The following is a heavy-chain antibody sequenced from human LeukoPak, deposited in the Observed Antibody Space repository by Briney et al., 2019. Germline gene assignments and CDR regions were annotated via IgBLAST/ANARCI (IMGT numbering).Heavy chain of an antibody. CDR3: ARDVNGDLFFDY. CDR1: GFTFSSYG. J-gene: IGHJ4*02. V-gene: IGHV3-30*03. CDR2: ISYDGSNK. D-gene: IGHD7-27*01. Sequence: PGGSLRLSCAASGFTFSSYGMHWVRQAPGKGLEWVAVISYDGSNKYYADSVKGRFTISRDNSKNTLYLQMNSLRAEDTAVYNCARDVNGDLFFDYWGQGTLVTVSS.